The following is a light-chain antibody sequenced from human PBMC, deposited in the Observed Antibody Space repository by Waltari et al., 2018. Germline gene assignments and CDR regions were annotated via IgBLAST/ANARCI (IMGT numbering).Light chain of an antibody. J-gene: IGKJ1*01. CDR2: DTS. V-gene: IGKV3-15*01. Sequence: EIVMTQSPATLSVSPGERATLSCRASQSVGVTLAWYQQKPGQAPNLLIYDTSTWATGVPAKFSGSGSGTEFTLTISSLQSEDFAIYYCQQYNLWPRTFGQGTRVEIK. CDR1: QSVGVT. CDR3: QQYNLWPRT.